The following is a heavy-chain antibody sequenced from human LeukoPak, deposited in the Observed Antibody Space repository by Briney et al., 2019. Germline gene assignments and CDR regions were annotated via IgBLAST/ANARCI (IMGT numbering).Heavy chain of an antibody. V-gene: IGHV3-48*03. CDR3: ARAAYSSSWYGPYYYYMDV. CDR2: ISSSGSTI. Sequence: PGGSLRLSCAASGFTFSSYEMNWVRQAPGKGLEWVSYISSSGSTIYYADSVKGRFTISRDNAKNSLYLQMNSLRAEDTAVYYCARAAYSSSWYGPYYYYMDVWGKGTTVTVSS. D-gene: IGHD6-13*01. J-gene: IGHJ6*03. CDR1: GFTFSSYE.